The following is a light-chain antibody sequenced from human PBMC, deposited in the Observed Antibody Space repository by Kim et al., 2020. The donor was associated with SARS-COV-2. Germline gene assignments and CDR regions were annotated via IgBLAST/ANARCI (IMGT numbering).Light chain of an antibody. V-gene: IGLV3-19*01. Sequence: SSELTQDPAVSVALGQTVRITCQGDSLRSYYASWYQQKPGQAPVLVIYGKNNRPSGIPDRFSGSSSGNTASLTITGAQAEDEADYYCNSRDSSGNNWVFGGGTSLTVL. CDR2: GKN. CDR1: SLRSYY. J-gene: IGLJ3*02. CDR3: NSRDSSGNNWV.